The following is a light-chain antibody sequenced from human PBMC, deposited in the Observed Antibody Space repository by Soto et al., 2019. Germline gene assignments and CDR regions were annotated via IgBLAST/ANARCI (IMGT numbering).Light chain of an antibody. CDR1: KGVGRR. J-gene: IGKJ2*01. CDR3: HTYNSYSLHT. V-gene: IGKV1-5*02. CDR2: DAS. Sequence: DIRMTQSPSTLSESVGDKITIICRASKGVGRRWAGFQQKPGKAPKLLINDASSLESGVPSRFSGRGSGTEFTLTISSLQPDDCATYYCHTYNSYSLHTFGQGTKLENK.